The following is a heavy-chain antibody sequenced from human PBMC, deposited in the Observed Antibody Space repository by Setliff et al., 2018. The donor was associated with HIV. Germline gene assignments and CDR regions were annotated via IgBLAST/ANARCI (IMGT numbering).Heavy chain of an antibody. J-gene: IGHJ4*02. CDR3: AYRRGGWELRV. CDR1: GYSPGNYG. Sequence: ASVKVSCKASGYSPGNYGIAWVRQARGQGLEWLGWISVNTGDVFYAQTFQGRVTMTADASTGTVHMDLRGLTFDDSAIYFCAYRRGGWELRVWGQGTSVTISS. V-gene: IGHV1-18*01. CDR2: ISVNTGDV. D-gene: IGHD1-26*01.